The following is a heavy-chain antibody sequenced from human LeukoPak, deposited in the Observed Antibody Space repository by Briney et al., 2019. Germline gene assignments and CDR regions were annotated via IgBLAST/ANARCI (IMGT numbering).Heavy chain of an antibody. V-gene: IGHV3-7*03. CDR2: IKQDGSEK. CDR1: GFTFSSYW. CDR3: ASWGPYYYGSGSYYKPYYFDY. D-gene: IGHD3-10*01. Sequence: GGSLRLSCAASGFTFSSYWMSWVRQAPGKGLEWVANIKQDGSEKYYVDSVKGRFTISRDNAKNSLYLQMNSLRAEDTAVYYCASWGPYYYGSGSYYKPYYFDYWGQGTLVTVSS. J-gene: IGHJ4*02.